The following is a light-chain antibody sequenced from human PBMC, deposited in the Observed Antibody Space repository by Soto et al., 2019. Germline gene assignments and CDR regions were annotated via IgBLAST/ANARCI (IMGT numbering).Light chain of an antibody. CDR3: QWSYRSIS. CDR1: QSISTY. J-gene: IGKJ5*01. V-gene: IGKV1-39*01. Sequence: DIQMTQSPSSLFASVGDRVTITCRASQSISTYLNWYQQRPGKAPRLLIYAASSLQGGVPSRFGGSGSGSDFSLTITSLQPEDFATYDCQWSYRSISFGQGTGLEMK. CDR2: AAS.